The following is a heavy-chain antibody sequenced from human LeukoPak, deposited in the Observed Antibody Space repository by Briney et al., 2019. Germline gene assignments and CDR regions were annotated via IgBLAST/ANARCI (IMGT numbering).Heavy chain of an antibody. CDR3: TTGRYYDSSGSFDY. CDR1: GFTFSSYA. CDR2: IKQDGSEK. Sequence: GGSLRLSCAASGFTFSSYAMHWVRQAPGKGLEWVANIKQDGSEKYYVDSVKGRFTISRDNAKNSLYLQMNSLKTEDTAVYYCTTGRYYDSSGSFDYWGQGTLVTVSS. J-gene: IGHJ4*02. V-gene: IGHV3-7*03. D-gene: IGHD3-22*01.